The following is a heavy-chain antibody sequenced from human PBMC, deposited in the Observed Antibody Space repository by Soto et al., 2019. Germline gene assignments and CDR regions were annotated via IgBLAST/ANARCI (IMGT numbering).Heavy chain of an antibody. Sequence: QVQLQESGPGLVKPSQTLSLTCTVSGGSISSGGYYWSWIRQHPGKGLEWIGYMSYSGSTYYNPSLKSRVTISVDTSKNQFSLKLSSVTAADTAVYYCARVSLGYYGSGSYPNWFDPWGQGTLVTVSS. CDR2: MSYSGST. V-gene: IGHV4-31*03. J-gene: IGHJ5*02. CDR3: ARVSLGYYGSGSYPNWFDP. D-gene: IGHD3-10*01. CDR1: GGSISSGGYY.